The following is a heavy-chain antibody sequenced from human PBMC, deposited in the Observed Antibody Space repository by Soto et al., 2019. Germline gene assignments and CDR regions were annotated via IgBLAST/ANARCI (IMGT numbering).Heavy chain of an antibody. Sequence: GGSLRLSSAASGFTFSSYAMHWVRQAPGKGLEWVAVISDDGRNKYYADSVKGRFTISRDNSKNTLYLQMNSLRPEDTAVYYCARDYASSGAGAFDIWGQGTMVTVSS. D-gene: IGHD3-10*01. CDR2: ISDDGRNK. J-gene: IGHJ3*02. V-gene: IGHV3-30*04. CDR1: GFTFSSYA. CDR3: ARDYASSGAGAFDI.